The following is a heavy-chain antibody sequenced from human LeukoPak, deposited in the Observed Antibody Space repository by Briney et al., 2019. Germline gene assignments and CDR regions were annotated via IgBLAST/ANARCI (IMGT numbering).Heavy chain of an antibody. J-gene: IGHJ4*02. Sequence: PGGSLRLSCAASGFTFDDYTMHWVRQAPGKGLEWVSLISWDGGSTYYADSVKGRFTISRDNSKNSLYLQMNSLRTEDTALYYCAKDPNDYGDHATFDYWGQGTLVTVSS. D-gene: IGHD4-17*01. CDR1: GFTFDDYT. V-gene: IGHV3-43*01. CDR2: ISWDGGST. CDR3: AKDPNDYGDHATFDY.